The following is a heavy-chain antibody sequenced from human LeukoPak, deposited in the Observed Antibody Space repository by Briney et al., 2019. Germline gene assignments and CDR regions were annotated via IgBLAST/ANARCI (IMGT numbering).Heavy chain of an antibody. CDR2: IIPIFGTA. J-gene: IGHJ4*02. V-gene: IGHV1-69*05. CDR1: GGTFSSYA. CDR3: ARASSIAARLGFDY. Sequence: GASVKVSCKASGGTFSSYAISWVRQAPGQGLEWMGRIIPIFGTANYAQKFQGRVTITTDESTSTAYMELSSLRSEDTAVYYCARASSIAARLGFDYWGQGTLVTVSS. D-gene: IGHD6-6*01.